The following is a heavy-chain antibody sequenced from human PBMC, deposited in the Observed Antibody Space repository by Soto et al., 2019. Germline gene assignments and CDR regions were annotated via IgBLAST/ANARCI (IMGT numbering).Heavy chain of an antibody. CDR3: TREQGDYYDSSGYPSFDY. Sequence: QPGGSLRLSCTASGFTFGDYAMSWFRQAPGKGLEWVGFIRSKAYGGTTEYAASVKGRFTISRDDSKSIAYLQMNSLKTEDTAVYYCTREQGDYYDSSGYPSFDYWGQGTLVTVSS. J-gene: IGHJ4*02. D-gene: IGHD3-22*01. CDR2: IRSKAYGGTT. V-gene: IGHV3-49*03. CDR1: GFTFGDYA.